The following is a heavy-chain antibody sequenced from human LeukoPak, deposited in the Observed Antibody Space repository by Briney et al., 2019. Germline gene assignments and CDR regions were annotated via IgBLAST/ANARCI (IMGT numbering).Heavy chain of an antibody. CDR2: IYYSGST. CDR3: ARVIAVPAAPYFDY. Sequence: SETLSLTSTVSGGSISSSSYYWGWIRQPPGKGQEWIGSIYYSGSTYYNPSLKSRVTISVDTSKNQFSLKLSSVTAADTAVYYCARVIAVPAAPYFDYWGQGTLVTVSS. CDR1: GGSISSSSYY. V-gene: IGHV4-39*01. D-gene: IGHD2-2*01. J-gene: IGHJ4*02.